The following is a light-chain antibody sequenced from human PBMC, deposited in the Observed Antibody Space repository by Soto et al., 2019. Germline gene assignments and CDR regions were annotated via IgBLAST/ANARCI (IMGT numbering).Light chain of an antibody. J-gene: IGKJ2*01. Sequence: EIVLTQSPGTLSLSPGQRVTLSCRASQTVSSSYLAWYQQKPGQAPRLLIYGASTRATGIPDRFSGSGSGTDFTLTSSRLEPEDFAVYYCQQYGSSPRTFGQGTKLEIK. CDR1: QTVSSSY. CDR3: QQYGSSPRT. CDR2: GAS. V-gene: IGKV3-20*01.